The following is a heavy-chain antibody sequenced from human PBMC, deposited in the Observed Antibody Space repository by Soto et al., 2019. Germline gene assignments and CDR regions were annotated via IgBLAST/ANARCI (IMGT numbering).Heavy chain of an antibody. D-gene: IGHD3-10*01. J-gene: IGHJ4*02. Sequence: QITLKESGPTLVKPTQTLTLTCTFSGFSLSTSGVGVGWIRQPPGKALEWLALIYWDDDKRYSPSLKSRLTLTKDTSKNQVVLTMTNMDPVDTATYYCAHRSIGGSGSYPFDYWGQGTLVTVSS. CDR2: IYWDDDK. CDR3: AHRSIGGSGSYPFDY. V-gene: IGHV2-5*02. CDR1: GFSLSTSGVG.